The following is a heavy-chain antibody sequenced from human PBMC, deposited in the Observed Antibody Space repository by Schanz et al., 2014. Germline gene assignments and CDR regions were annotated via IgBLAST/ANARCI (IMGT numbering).Heavy chain of an antibody. CDR2: IKSKSDGGTT. CDR3: ATASSPVREAGAGSSFHL. CDR1: GFTFSSYA. J-gene: IGHJ5*02. Sequence: EVQLLESGGGLVQPGGSLRLSCAASGFTFSSYAMSWVRQAPGKGLEWVGRIKSKSDGGTTDYAAPVKGRFSISRDDSQSTLYLQMNSLKIEDTAVYYCATASSPVREAGAGSSFHLWGQGTLVTVSP. D-gene: IGHD6-13*01. V-gene: IGHV3-15*01.